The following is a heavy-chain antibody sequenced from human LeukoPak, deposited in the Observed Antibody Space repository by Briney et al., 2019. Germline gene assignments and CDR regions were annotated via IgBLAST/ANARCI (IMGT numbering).Heavy chain of an antibody. CDR1: GFTFSSYA. CDR3: AKVGNTYYYGPRWGTHFDY. D-gene: IGHD3-10*01. CDR2: ISGSGGST. J-gene: IGHJ4*02. Sequence: GGSLRLSCAASGFTFSSYAMSWVRQAPGKGLELVSAISGSGGSTYYADSVKGRFTISRDNSKNTLYLQMNSLRAEDTAVYYCAKVGNTYYYGPRWGTHFDYWGQGTLVTVSS. V-gene: IGHV3-23*01.